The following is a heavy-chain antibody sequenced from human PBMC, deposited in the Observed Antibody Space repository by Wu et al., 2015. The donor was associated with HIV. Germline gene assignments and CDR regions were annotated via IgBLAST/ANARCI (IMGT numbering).Heavy chain of an antibody. CDR2: INPNNSAT. CDR1: RDTSSGYY. D-gene: IGHD1-26*01. V-gene: IGHV1-2*02. J-gene: IGHJ3*02. Sequence: QVQLVQSGAEVKKPGASVKVSCKASRDTSSGYYMHWVRQAPGQGLEWMGWINPNNSATDYAQKFQGRLTMTKDTSITTAYMELRRLRSDDTAVYYCARAPPGSRDYKSAFDIWGQGTMVTVSS. CDR3: ARAPPGSRDYKSAFDI.